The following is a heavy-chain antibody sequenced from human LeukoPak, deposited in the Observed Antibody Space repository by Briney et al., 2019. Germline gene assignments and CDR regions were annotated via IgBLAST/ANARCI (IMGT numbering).Heavy chain of an antibody. Sequence: GASVKVSCKASGYTFTGYYMHWVRQAPGQGLEWMGRINPNSGGTNYAQKFQGRVTMTRDTSISTAYMELSRLRFDDSAVYYCARIGVLPATRGDYWGQGTLVTVSS. CDR3: ARIGVLPATRGDY. V-gene: IGHV1-2*06. D-gene: IGHD1-26*01. CDR2: INPNSGGT. CDR1: GYTFTGYY. J-gene: IGHJ4*02.